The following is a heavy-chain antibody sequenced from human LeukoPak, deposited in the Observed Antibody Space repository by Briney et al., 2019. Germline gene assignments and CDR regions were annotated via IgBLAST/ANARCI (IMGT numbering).Heavy chain of an antibody. CDR1: GFTFSTYW. V-gene: IGHV3-74*01. CDR3: ATLAAAGTDY. D-gene: IGHD6-13*01. CDR2: IDYDGSSR. J-gene: IGHJ4*02. Sequence: GGSLRLSCAASGFTFSTYWMHWVRQPPGTGLVWVSRIDYDGSSRSYADSVKGRFTISRDNAKNTLFLQMNSLRAEDTAVYYCATLAAAGTDYWGQGTLVTVSS.